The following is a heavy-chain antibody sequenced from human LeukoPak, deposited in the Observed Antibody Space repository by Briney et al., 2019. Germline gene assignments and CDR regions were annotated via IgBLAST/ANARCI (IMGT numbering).Heavy chain of an antibody. CDR2: IIPIFGTA. CDR3: ARTVGGSGWLAYFDY. J-gene: IGHJ4*02. D-gene: IGHD6-19*01. CDR1: GYTFTSCA. V-gene: IGHV1-69*13. Sequence: ASVKVSCKASGYTFTSCAISWVRQAPGQGLEWMGGIIPIFGTANYAQKFQGRVTITADESTSTAYMELSSLRSEDTAVYYCARTVGGSGWLAYFDYWGQGTLVTVSS.